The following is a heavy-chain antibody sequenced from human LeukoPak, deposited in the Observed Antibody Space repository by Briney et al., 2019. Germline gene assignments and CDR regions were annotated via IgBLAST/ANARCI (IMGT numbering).Heavy chain of an antibody. CDR2: IYPGDSDT. CDR3: ARHRYYYGSGSYYPFDY. Sequence: GESLKISCKGSGYSFTSYWIGWVRQMPGKGLEWMGIIYPGDSDTRCSPSFQGQVTISADKSISTAYLQWSSLKASDTAMYYCARHRYYYGSGSYYPFDYWGQGTLVTVSS. J-gene: IGHJ4*02. CDR1: GYSFTSYW. D-gene: IGHD3-10*01. V-gene: IGHV5-51*01.